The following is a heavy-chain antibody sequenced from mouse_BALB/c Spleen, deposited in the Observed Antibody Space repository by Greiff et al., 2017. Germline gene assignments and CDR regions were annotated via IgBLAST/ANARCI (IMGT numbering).Heavy chain of an antibody. CDR3: AREGGVRRGDWYFDV. J-gene: IGHJ1*01. CDR2: INPGSGGT. Sequence: VQLQQSGAELVRPGTSVKVSCKASGYAFTNYLIEWVKQRPGQGLEWIGVINPGSGGTNYNEKFKGKATLTADKSSSTAYMQLSSRTSDDSAVYFCAREGGVRRGDWYFDVWGAGTTVTVSS. D-gene: IGHD2-14*01. CDR1: GYAFTNYL. V-gene: IGHV1-54*01.